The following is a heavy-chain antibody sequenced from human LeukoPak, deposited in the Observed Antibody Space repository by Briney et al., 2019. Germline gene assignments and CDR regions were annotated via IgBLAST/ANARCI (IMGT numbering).Heavy chain of an antibody. CDR2: IKPDGSER. J-gene: IGHJ4*02. Sequence: GGSLRLSCAVSGFTFSDHWMNWVRQAPGKGLEWVANIKPDGSERNYVDSVKGRFTISRDNAKNSLYLQMTSLRVEDTAVYHCARDGNNDWNDHDYWGQGTLVTVSS. CDR1: GFTFSDHW. V-gene: IGHV3-7*03. D-gene: IGHD1-1*01. CDR3: ARDGNNDWNDHDY.